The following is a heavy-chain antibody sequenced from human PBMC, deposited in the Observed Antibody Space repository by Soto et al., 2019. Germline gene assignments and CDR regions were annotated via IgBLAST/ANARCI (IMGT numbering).Heavy chain of an antibody. Sequence: QITLKESGPTLVKPTQTLTLTCTFSGFSLSTSGVGVGWIRQPPGKALEWLALIYWDDDKRYSPSLKSRLTITKDTSKNQLVLTMTNMDPVDTATYYCAHALYCSGGSCYYTYSFAYWGQGTLVTVSS. J-gene: IGHJ4*02. CDR2: IYWDDDK. V-gene: IGHV2-5*02. CDR1: GFSLSTSGVG. CDR3: AHALYCSGGSCYYTYSFAY. D-gene: IGHD2-15*01.